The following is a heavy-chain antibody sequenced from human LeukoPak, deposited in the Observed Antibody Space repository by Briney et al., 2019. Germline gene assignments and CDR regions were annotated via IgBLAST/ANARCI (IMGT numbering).Heavy chain of an antibody. D-gene: IGHD6-6*01. J-gene: IGHJ4*02. Sequence: PSETLSPTCDVYGGSFSGYYWSWIRQPPGKGLEWIGETNHSGSTNYSPSLKSRVTISVDTSKNQFSLKLSSVTAADTAVYYCARVGEVSSSSFFDYWGQGTLVTVSS. CDR1: GGSFSGYY. CDR2: TNHSGST. V-gene: IGHV4-34*01. CDR3: ARVGEVSSSSFFDY.